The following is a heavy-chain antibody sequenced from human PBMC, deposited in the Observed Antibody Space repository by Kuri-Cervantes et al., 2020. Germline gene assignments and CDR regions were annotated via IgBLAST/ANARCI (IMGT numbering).Heavy chain of an antibody. Sequence: GGSLRLSCAASGFTFSDYYMTWIRQAPGKGLEWVSYISSSGSTIYYADSVKGRFTISRDNAKNSLFLQMNSLRAEDTAVYFCARDGVAAAANDYWGQGTLVTVSS. CDR3: ARDGVAAAANDY. J-gene: IGHJ4*02. CDR1: GFTFSDYY. CDR2: ISSSGSTI. D-gene: IGHD6-13*01. V-gene: IGHV3-11*04.